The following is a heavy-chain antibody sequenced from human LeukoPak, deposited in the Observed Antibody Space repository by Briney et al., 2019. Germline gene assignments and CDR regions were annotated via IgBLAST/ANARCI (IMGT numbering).Heavy chain of an antibody. D-gene: IGHD3-3*01. CDR1: GFTFSSYG. CDR2: ISGSGGST. CDR3: ARADCSTSCAIPKDSDFWRGHYDAFDI. Sequence: GGSLRLSCAASGFTFSSYGMSWVRQAPGKGLEWVSAISGSGGSTYYADSVKGRFTISRDNAKNSLYLQMNNLRAEDTAVYYCARADCSTSCAIPKDSDFWRGHYDAFDIWGQGTMVTVSS. J-gene: IGHJ3*02. V-gene: IGHV3-23*01.